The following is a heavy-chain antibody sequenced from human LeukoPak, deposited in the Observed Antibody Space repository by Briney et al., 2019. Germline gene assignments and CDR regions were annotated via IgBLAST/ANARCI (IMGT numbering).Heavy chain of an antibody. J-gene: IGHJ4*02. CDR2: INPNNGSR. V-gene: IGHV1-46*01. CDR1: GYTFPSYY. Sequence: ASVKVSCKASGYTFPSYYMHWVRQAPGQGLEWMGVINPNNGSRAYAPKFQGRVAVTRDTSTSTVYMEMTSLRSEDTAVYYCANCAVEGLIFDHWGQGTLVTVSS. D-gene: IGHD6-19*01. CDR3: ANCAVEGLIFDH.